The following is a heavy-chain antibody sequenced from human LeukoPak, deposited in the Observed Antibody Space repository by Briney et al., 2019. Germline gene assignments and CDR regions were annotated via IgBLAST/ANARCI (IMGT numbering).Heavy chain of an antibody. J-gene: IGHJ5*02. CDR2: ISSSSSYI. CDR1: GFTFSSYG. CDR3: ARDHSSGWRNWFDP. V-gene: IGHV3-21*01. D-gene: IGHD6-19*01. Sequence: GRSLRLSCAASGFTFSSYGMHWVRQAPGKGLDWVSSISSSSSYIYYADSVKGRFTISRDNAKNSLYLQMNSLRAEDTAVYYCARDHSSGWRNWFDPWGQGTLVTVSS.